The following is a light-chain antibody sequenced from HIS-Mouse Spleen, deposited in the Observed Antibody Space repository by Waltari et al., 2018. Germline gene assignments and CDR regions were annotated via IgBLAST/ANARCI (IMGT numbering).Light chain of an antibody. Sequence: QSALTQPASVSGSPGQSITIPCPGTSSDVGSYNLVPWYQQHPGKAPKPMIYEGSKRPSGVSNRFSGSKSGNTASLTISGLQAEDEADYYCCSYAGSSTYVFGTGTKVTVL. CDR3: CSYAGSSTYV. J-gene: IGLJ1*01. CDR2: EGS. CDR1: SSDVGSYNL. V-gene: IGLV2-23*01.